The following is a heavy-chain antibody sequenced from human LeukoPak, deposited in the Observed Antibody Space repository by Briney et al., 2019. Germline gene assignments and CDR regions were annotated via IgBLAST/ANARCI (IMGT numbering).Heavy chain of an antibody. V-gene: IGHV3-53*01. J-gene: IGHJ3*02. D-gene: IGHD4-23*01. CDR1: GFTVSSNY. Sequence: AGGSLRLSCAASGFTVSSNYMSWVRQAPGKGLEWVSVIYSGGSTYYADSVKGRFTISRDNSKNTLYLQMNSLRAEDTAVYYCARDTTTVGDAFDIWGQGTMVTVSS. CDR3: ARDTTTVGDAFDI. CDR2: IYSGGST.